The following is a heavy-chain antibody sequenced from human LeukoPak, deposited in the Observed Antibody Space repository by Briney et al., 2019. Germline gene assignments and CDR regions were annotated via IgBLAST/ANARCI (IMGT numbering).Heavy chain of an antibody. J-gene: IGHJ6*03. Sequence: GGSLRLSCAASGFTFSNAWMSWVRQAPGKGLEWVGRIKSKTDGGTTDYAAPVKRRFTISRDDSKNTRYLHMNSLKTEDTAVYYCTARPNYYGSGSYYNLLIGYYYYYMNVWGKGTTVTVSS. V-gene: IGHV3-15*01. CDR1: GFTFSNAW. D-gene: IGHD3-10*01. CDR3: TARPNYYGSGSYYNLLIGYYYYYMNV. CDR2: IKSKTDGGTT.